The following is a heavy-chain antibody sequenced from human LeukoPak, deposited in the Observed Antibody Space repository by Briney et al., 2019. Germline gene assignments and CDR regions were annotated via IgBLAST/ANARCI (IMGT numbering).Heavy chain of an antibody. Sequence: PSETLSLTCTVSGYSISSGYYWGWIRQSPGKGLEWIGSIYNSGSTYYNPSLKSRVTISIDTSKNQFSLKLSSVTAADTAVYYCAREYRSSWYSNWFDPWGQGTLVTVSS. CDR2: IYNSGST. CDR1: GYSISSGYY. V-gene: IGHV4-38-2*02. D-gene: IGHD6-13*01. J-gene: IGHJ5*02. CDR3: AREYRSSWYSNWFDP.